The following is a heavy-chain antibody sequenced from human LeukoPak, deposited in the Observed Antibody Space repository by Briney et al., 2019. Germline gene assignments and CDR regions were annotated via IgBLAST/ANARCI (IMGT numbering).Heavy chain of an antibody. V-gene: IGHV3-9*01. D-gene: IGHD5-12*01. CDR2: ISWNSGSI. CDR1: GFTFDDYA. J-gene: IGHJ3*02. Sequence: GGSLRLSCAASGFTFDDYAMHWVRQAPGKGLEWVSGISWNSGSIGYADSVKGRFTISRDNAKNSLYLQMNSLRAEDTALYYCAKALGATDAFDIWGQGTMVTVSS. CDR3: AKALGATDAFDI.